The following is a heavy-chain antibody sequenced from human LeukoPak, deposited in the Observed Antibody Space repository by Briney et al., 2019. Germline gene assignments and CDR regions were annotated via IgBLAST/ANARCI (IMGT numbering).Heavy chain of an antibody. V-gene: IGHV3-21*01. Sequence: GGSLRLSCAASGFTFSSYSMNWVRQAPGKGLEWVSSISSSSSYIYYADSVKGRFTISRDNAKNSLYLQMNSLRAEDTAVYYCAGLLIQLWPRQNDYWGQGTLVTVSS. J-gene: IGHJ4*02. D-gene: IGHD5-18*01. CDR1: GFTFSSYS. CDR3: AGLLIQLWPRQNDY. CDR2: ISSSSSYI.